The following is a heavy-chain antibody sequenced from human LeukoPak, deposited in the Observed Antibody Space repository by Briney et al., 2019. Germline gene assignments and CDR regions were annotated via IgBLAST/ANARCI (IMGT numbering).Heavy chain of an antibody. V-gene: IGHV3-23*01. Sequence: GKSLRLSCAASGFTFSTYAMTWVRQAPGKGLEWVSLISGTGGSTYYADSVKGRFTISRDNSKNTLYLQMNSLRAEDTAVYYCAKDYEPLVGVHRWGDWFDPWGQGTLVTVSS. J-gene: IGHJ5*02. CDR2: ISGTGGST. CDR3: AKDYEPLVGVHRWGDWFDP. D-gene: IGHD1-26*01. CDR1: GFTFSTYA.